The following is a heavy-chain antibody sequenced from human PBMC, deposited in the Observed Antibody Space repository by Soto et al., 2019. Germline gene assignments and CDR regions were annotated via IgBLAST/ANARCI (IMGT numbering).Heavy chain of an antibody. CDR1: GGSISSYY. Sequence: SETLSLTCTVSGGSISSYYWSWIRQPPGKGLEWIGYIYYSGSTNYNPSLKSRVTISVDTPKNQFSLKLSSVTAADTAVYYCARHSPGAAAGSFDYWGQGTLVTVSS. V-gene: IGHV4-59*08. CDR3: ARHSPGAAAGSFDY. J-gene: IGHJ4*02. D-gene: IGHD6-13*01. CDR2: IYYSGST.